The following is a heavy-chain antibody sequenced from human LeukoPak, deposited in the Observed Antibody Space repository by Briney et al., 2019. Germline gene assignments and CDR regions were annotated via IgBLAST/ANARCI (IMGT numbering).Heavy chain of an antibody. CDR2: ISYDGSNK. Sequence: PGGSLRLSCAASGFTFSSYGMHWVRQAPGKGLEWVAVISYDGSNKYYADSVKGRFTISRDNSKNTLYLQMNSLRAEDTAVYYCAKDGYIVVVPAAYYFDYWGQGTLVTVSS. CDR1: GFTFSSYG. D-gene: IGHD2-2*01. V-gene: IGHV3-30*18. CDR3: AKDGYIVVVPAAYYFDY. J-gene: IGHJ4*02.